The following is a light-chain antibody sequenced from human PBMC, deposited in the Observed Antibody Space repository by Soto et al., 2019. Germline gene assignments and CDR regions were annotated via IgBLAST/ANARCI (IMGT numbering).Light chain of an antibody. Sequence: QSVLTQPPSASGSLGQSVTISCAGTSYDVGGSNYVSWYQQHPGKAPKLLIYEVSKRPSGVPDGFSGSKAGNTASLTVSGLQAEDEAVYYCSSYAGYNNFAVFGGGTKLTVL. V-gene: IGLV2-8*01. CDR3: SSYAGYNNFAV. J-gene: IGLJ2*01. CDR1: SYDVGGSNY. CDR2: EVS.